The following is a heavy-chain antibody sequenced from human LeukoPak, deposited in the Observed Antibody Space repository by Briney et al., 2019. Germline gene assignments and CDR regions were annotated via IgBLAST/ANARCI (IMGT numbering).Heavy chain of an antibody. D-gene: IGHD3-22*01. V-gene: IGHV3-21*01. CDR2: ISSSSSYI. Sequence: GGSLRLSCAASGFTFSSYSINCVRQAPGKGLEWVSCISSSSSYIYYADSVKGRFTTSRDNAKNSLYLQMNSLRAEDTAVYYCARDMRSSGYYAFDYWGQGTLVTVSS. CDR3: ARDMRSSGYYAFDY. CDR1: GFTFSSYS. J-gene: IGHJ4*02.